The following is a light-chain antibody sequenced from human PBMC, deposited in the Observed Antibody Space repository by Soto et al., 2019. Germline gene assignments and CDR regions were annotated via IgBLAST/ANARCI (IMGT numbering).Light chain of an antibody. CDR2: KAS. V-gene: IGKV1-5*03. J-gene: IGKJ1*01. Sequence: IPLTQSPSTLSGSVGDRVTITCRASQTISSWLAWYQQRPGKAPKLLIYKASTLKSGVPSRFSGSGSGTEFTLTISSLQPDDFATYYCQQYNSYSKTFGQGTKV. CDR1: QTISSW. CDR3: QQYNSYSKT.